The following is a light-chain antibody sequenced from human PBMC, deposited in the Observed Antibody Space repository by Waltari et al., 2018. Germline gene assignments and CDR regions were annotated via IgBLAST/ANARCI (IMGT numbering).Light chain of an antibody. CDR1: QEISNY. J-gene: IGKJ4*01. CDR3: QQYDNLPT. Sequence: DIQMTQSPSSLSASVGDRVTITCQASQEISNYLNWYQQKPGKDPKLLIYDASNLETGVPSRFSGSGSGTDFTFTISSLQPEDIATYYCQQYDNLPTFGGGTKVEIK. CDR2: DAS. V-gene: IGKV1-33*01.